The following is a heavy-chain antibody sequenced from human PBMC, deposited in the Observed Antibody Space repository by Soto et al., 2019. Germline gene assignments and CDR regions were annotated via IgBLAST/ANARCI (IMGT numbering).Heavy chain of an antibody. Sequence: ASVKVSCKASGYTFTSYYMHWVRQAPGQGLEWMGIINPSGGSTSYAQKFQGRVTMTRDTSTSIVYMELSSLRSEDTAVYYCARDRVTGTKTYGMDVWGQGTTVTVSS. J-gene: IGHJ6*02. CDR3: ARDRVTGTKTYGMDV. V-gene: IGHV1-46*01. D-gene: IGHD1-20*01. CDR1: GYTFTSYY. CDR2: INPSGGST.